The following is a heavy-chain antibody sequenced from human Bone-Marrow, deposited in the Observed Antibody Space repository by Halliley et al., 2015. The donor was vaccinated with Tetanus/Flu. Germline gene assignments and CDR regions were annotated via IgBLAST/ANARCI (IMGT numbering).Heavy chain of an antibody. V-gene: IGHV3-33*01. CDR2: IWSPGRKE. Sequence: IWSPGRKEYYAESGKGRFTISRDTSKNTLYLQMDSLRTEDTAVYYCARDADTTASYWYFDLWGRGTRVTVSS. CDR3: ARDADTTASYWYFDL. J-gene: IGHJ2*01. D-gene: IGHD1-26*01.